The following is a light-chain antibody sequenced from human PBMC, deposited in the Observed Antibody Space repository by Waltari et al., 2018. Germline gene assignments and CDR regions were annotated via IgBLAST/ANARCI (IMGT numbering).Light chain of an antibody. CDR1: SSDVGAQNY. Sequence: QSALTQPAAVSESPGQSITISCTGTSSDVGAQNYVSWYQQHQGEAPKLMIYDVNKRPSGTSNRFSCSTSCNPASLSISGLQAEDEADYYCSSYTSTNTYVFGSGTKVTVL. CDR2: DVN. CDR3: SSYTSTNTYV. J-gene: IGLJ1*01. V-gene: IGLV2-14*03.